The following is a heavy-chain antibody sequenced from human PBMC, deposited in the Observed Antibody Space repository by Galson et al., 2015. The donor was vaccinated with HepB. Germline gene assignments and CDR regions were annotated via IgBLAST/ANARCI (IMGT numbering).Heavy chain of an antibody. V-gene: IGHV3-48*03. CDR3: ARDRRGLHRAGSLDY. D-gene: IGHD3-10*01. CDR1: GFTFSSYG. Sequence: SLRLSCAASGFTFSSYGMNWVRQAPGRGLEWISYIGSSGYIIHYADTVKGRFTISRDNAKNSLHLQMNSLRVEDTAIYYCARDRRGLHRAGSLDYWGQGTLVTVSS. J-gene: IGHJ4*02. CDR2: IGSSGYII.